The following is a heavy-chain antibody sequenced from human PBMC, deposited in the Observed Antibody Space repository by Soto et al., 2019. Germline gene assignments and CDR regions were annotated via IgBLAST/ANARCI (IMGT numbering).Heavy chain of an antibody. D-gene: IGHD1-26*01. J-gene: IGHJ6*02. V-gene: IGHV4-30-4*01. CDR3: ARDVIRIAPLLGYYYYYGMDV. CDR1: GGSISSGDYY. CDR2: IYYSGST. Sequence: SETLSLTCTVSGGSISSGDYYWSWIRQPPGKGLEWIGYIYYSGSTYYNPSLKSRVTISVDTSKNQFSLKLSSVTAADTAVYYCARDVIRIAPLLGYYYYYGMDVWGQGTTVTVSS.